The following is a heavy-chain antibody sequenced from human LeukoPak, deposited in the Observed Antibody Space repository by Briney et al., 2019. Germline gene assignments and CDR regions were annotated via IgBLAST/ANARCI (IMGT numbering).Heavy chain of an antibody. D-gene: IGHD4-17*01. V-gene: IGHV3-23*01. Sequence: GVSLRLSCAASGFTFSSYAMSWVRQAPGKGLEWVSAISGSGGSTYYADSVKGRFTISRDNSKNTLYLQMNSLRAEDTAVYYCAKVRAVTWGLIDYWGQGTLVTVSS. CDR2: ISGSGGST. CDR1: GFTFSSYA. CDR3: AKVRAVTWGLIDY. J-gene: IGHJ4*02.